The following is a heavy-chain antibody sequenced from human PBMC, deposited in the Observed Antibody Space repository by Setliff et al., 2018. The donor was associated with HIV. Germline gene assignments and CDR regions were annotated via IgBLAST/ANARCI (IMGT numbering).Heavy chain of an antibody. J-gene: IGHJ4*02. V-gene: IGHV4-39*07. CDR1: GGSISIISYY. D-gene: IGHD3-22*01. CDR2: IYYSGST. CDR3: ARATPGYNYGSRHAFDTSGHYSWFYFDY. Sequence: SETLSLTCTVSGGSISIISYYWGWIRQPPGKGLEYIGSIYYSGSTYYNPSPKSRVTISVDTSKNQFSLKLSSVTAADTAVYYCARATPGYNYGSRHAFDTSGHYSWFYFDYWGQGTLVTVSS.